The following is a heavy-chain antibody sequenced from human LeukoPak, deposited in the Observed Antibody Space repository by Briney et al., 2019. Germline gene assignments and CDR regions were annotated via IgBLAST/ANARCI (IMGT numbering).Heavy chain of an antibody. D-gene: IGHD3-16*01. CDR1: GGSFSGYY. CDR2: INHSGST. V-gene: IGHV4-34*01. J-gene: IGHJ4*02. Sequence: PSETLSLTCAVYGGSFSGYYGSWIRQPPGKGLEWIGEINHSGSTNYNPSLKSRVTISVDTSKNQFSLKLSSVTAADTAVYYCARGVDGAYWGQGTLVTVSS. CDR3: ARGVDGAY.